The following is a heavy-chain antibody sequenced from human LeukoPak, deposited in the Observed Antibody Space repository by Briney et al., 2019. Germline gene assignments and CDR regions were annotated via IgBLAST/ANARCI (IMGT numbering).Heavy chain of an antibody. CDR1: GFTFRNYG. CDR3: AKGTTDYGSGYGMDV. Sequence: GGSLRLSCAVSGFTFRNYGMNWVRQAPGKGLEWVSATGGSGESTYYADSVKGRFTISRDNSKNTLFPQMNSLTAEDTAVYYCAKGTTDYGSGYGMDVWGRGTTVSVSS. V-gene: IGHV3-23*01. CDR2: TGGSGEST. J-gene: IGHJ6*04. D-gene: IGHD3-10*01.